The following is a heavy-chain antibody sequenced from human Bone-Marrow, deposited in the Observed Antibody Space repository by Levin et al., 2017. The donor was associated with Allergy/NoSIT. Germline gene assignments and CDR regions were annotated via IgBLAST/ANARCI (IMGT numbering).Heavy chain of an antibody. CDR1: GFTFDDYG. D-gene: IGHD6-19*01. V-gene: IGHV3-20*04. CDR3: ARGRGGWPHYYFDY. J-gene: IGHJ4*02. CDR2: INWNGGST. Sequence: AASVKVSCAASGFTFDDYGMSWVRQAPGKGLEWVSGINWNGGSTGYADSVKGRFTISRDNAKNSLYLQMNSLRAEDTALYYCARGRGGWPHYYFDYWGQGTLVTVSS.